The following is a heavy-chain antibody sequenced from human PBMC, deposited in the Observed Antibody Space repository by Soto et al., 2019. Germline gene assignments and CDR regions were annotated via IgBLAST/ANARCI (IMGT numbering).Heavy chain of an antibody. D-gene: IGHD2-15*01. CDR2: ISYDGSNK. Sequence: VQLLESGGGLVQPGGSLRLSCAASGFTFSSYAMHWVRQAPGKGLEWVAVISYDGSNKYYADSMKGRFSTSRDNSKNPLYLQMNSLRAEDTAVYYCARDYDCSGGSCSRAPDDAFDIWGQGTMVTVSS. CDR1: GFTFSSYA. J-gene: IGHJ3*02. CDR3: ARDYDCSGGSCSRAPDDAFDI. V-gene: IGHV3-30-3*01.